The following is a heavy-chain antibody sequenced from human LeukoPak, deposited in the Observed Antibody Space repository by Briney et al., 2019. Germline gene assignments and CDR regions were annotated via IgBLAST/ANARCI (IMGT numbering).Heavy chain of an antibody. J-gene: IGHJ4*02. CDR2: ISSSSSYI. CDR1: RFTFSSYS. D-gene: IGHD3/OR15-3a*01. V-gene: IGHV3-21*01. Sequence: GGSLRLSCAASRFTFSSYSINWVRQAPGKGLEWVSSISSSSSYIYYADSVKGRFTISRDNAKNSLYLQMNSLRAEDTAVYYCARELDYDGPNGVDYWGQGTLVTVSS. CDR3: ARELDYDGPNGVDY.